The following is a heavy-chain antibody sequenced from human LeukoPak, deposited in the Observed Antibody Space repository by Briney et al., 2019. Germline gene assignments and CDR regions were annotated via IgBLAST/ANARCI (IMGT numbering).Heavy chain of an antibody. J-gene: IGHJ6*03. V-gene: IGHV3-21*01. Sequence: GGSLRLSCAASGFTFSSYSMNWVRQAPGKGLEWVSSISSSSSYIYYADSVKGRFTISRDNAKNSLYLQMNSLRAEDTAVYYCAREGGGPYCTNGVCYSPSNPYYYYYMDVWGKGTTVTVSS. CDR1: GFTFSSYS. CDR3: AREGGGPYCTNGVCYSPSNPYYYYYMDV. CDR2: ISSSSSYI. D-gene: IGHD2-8*01.